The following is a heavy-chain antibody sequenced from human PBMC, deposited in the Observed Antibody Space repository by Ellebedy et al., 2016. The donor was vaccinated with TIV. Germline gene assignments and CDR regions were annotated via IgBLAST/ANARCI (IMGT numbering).Heavy chain of an antibody. Sequence: PGGSLRLSCAASAFTFSSYAMHWVRQAPGKGLEWVAVISYDGSNKYYADSVKGRFTISRDNSKNTLYLQMNSLRAEDTAVYYCARDNLSYSSGRSAFDIWGQGTMVTVSS. CDR2: ISYDGSNK. D-gene: IGHD6-19*01. CDR1: AFTFSSYA. J-gene: IGHJ3*02. V-gene: IGHV3-30*01. CDR3: ARDNLSYSSGRSAFDI.